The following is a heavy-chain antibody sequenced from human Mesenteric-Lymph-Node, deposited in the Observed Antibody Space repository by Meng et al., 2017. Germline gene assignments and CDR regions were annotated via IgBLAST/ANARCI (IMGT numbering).Heavy chain of an antibody. Sequence: GESLKISYAASGFTFSSFAMNWVRQAPGKGLEWVSEVSGSGVSTYYADSVKGRFTISRDNSKNTLYLQINSLRADDTAVYYCARQSSGWSDYWGQGTRVTGYS. J-gene: IGHJ4*02. CDR2: VSGSGVST. CDR3: ARQSSGWSDY. V-gene: IGHV3-23*01. D-gene: IGHD6-19*01. CDR1: GFTFSSFA.